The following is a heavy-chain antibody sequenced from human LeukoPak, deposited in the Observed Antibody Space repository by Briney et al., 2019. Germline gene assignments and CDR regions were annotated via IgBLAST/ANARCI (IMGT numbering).Heavy chain of an antibody. J-gene: IGHJ4*02. D-gene: IGHD6-13*01. CDR3: ASGPRFPGTNPNEEQLAYFHY. V-gene: IGHV1-69*06. CDR1: GGTFTSYA. Sequence: SVTVSCKASGGTFTSYAISWVRQAPGQGLEWMGGIIPIFGTANYAQTFQGRVTITADKSTSTAYMELSSLRSEDTAVYYCASGPRFPGTNPNEEQLAYFHYWGQGTLVTVPS. CDR2: IIPIFGTA.